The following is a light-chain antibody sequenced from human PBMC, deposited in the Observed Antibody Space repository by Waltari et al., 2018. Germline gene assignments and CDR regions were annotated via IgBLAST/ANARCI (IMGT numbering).Light chain of an antibody. CDR1: QSVNTW. J-gene: IGKJ1*01. Sequence: IQMTQSPSTLSASAGDSVVITFRASQSVNTWLAWYQKRPGKAPNLLIYRASSLQSGVPSRFSGLGSGTEFTLTINSLQPDDFASYYCQQYNSFPWTFGQGTKVEIK. V-gene: IGKV1-5*03. CDR2: RAS. CDR3: QQYNSFPWT.